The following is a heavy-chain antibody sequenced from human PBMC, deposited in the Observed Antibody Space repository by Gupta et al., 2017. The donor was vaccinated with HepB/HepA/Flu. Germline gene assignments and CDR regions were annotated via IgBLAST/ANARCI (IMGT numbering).Heavy chain of an antibody. D-gene: IGHD3-10*01. CDR1: RSTLGNSV. J-gene: IGHJ4*02. Sequence: QVHLVESGGGVVQPGRSLRLSCSASRSTLGNSVMHWVRQAPGMGLEWVAGMSHDGFSKYYADSVKGRFTISRDNSENTLNLQMSSLKIADTAVYYCAREGRSSGLAPAFDQWGQGILVTVSS. CDR3: AREGRSSGLAPAFDQ. V-gene: IGHV3-30-3*01. CDR2: MSHDGFSK.